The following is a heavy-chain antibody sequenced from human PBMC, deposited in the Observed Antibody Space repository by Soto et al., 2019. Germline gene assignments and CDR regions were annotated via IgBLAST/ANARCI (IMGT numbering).Heavy chain of an antibody. CDR1: GGSISSGDYF. D-gene: IGHD3-9*01. J-gene: IGHJ6*02. CDR2: ISSIGST. V-gene: IGHV4-30-4*01. Sequence: QVQLQESGPGLVKPSQTLSLTCTVSGGSISSGDYFWSWIRQSPGKGLEWIGYISSIGSTYYNPSLKSRVSVSRDTSKNQFSLKLRSVTTTDTAVYYCARGLVIRPYYYPGMDVLGQGTTVTVSS. CDR3: ARGLVIRPYYYPGMDV.